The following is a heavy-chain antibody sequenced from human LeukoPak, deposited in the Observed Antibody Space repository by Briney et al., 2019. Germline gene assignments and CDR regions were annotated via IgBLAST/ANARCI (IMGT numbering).Heavy chain of an antibody. CDR1: RFTFDDYG. V-gene: IGHV3-20*04. D-gene: IGHD2-2*01. J-gene: IGHJ4*02. CDR3: AREQRYCGSTSCYSFFDY. CDR2: INWNGDST. Sequence: GGSLRLSCAASRFTFDDYGMSWVRQTPGKGLEWGSGINWNGDSTGYGDSVKGRFTISRDNARNSLYLQMNSLRAEDTAFYYCAREQRYCGSTSCYSFFDYWGQGTLVTVSS.